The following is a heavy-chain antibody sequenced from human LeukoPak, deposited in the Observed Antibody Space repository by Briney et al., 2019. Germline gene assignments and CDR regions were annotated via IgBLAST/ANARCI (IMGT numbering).Heavy chain of an antibody. V-gene: IGHV4-34*01. Sequence: SETLSLTCAVYGGSFSGYYWSWIRQPPGKGLEWIGSIYYSGSTYYNPSLKSRVTISVDTSKNQFSLKLSSVTAADTAVYYCARHYGPWGQGTLVTVSS. D-gene: IGHD3-16*01. CDR1: GGSFSGYY. CDR3: ARHYGP. CDR2: IYYSGST. J-gene: IGHJ5*02.